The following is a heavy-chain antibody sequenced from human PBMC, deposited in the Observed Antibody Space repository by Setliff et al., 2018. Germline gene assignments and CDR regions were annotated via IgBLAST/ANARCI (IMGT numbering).Heavy chain of an antibody. J-gene: IGHJ4*02. CDR1: GFTFSDHY. D-gene: IGHD2-15*01. Sequence: GESLTISCAASGFTFSDHYMTWIRQAPGKGLEWVSYISSSGSLTLYADSVRGRFSISRDNIKGSLYLQMNSLRSEDTAVYYRARALGGNYFDYWGPGILVTVSS. V-gene: IGHV3-11*01. CDR3: ARALGGNYFDY. CDR2: ISSSGSLT.